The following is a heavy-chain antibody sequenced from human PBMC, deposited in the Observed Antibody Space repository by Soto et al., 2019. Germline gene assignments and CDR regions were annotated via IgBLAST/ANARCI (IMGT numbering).Heavy chain of an antibody. Sequence: QVQLVQSGAEVKKPGSSVKVSCKASGGTFSSYAISWVRQAPGQGLEWMGGIIPIFGTANYAQKFQGRVTITADKSTSTAYMELSSLRSEDTAVYYCARDRGGPPEGDDYYGMDVWGQGTTVTVSS. CDR1: GGTFSSYA. CDR3: ARDRGGPPEGDDYYGMDV. CDR2: IIPIFGTA. V-gene: IGHV1-69*06. J-gene: IGHJ6*02. D-gene: IGHD2-21*02.